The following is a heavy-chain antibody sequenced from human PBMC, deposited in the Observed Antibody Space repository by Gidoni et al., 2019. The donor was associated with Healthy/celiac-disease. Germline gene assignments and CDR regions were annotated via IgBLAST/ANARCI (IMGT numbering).Heavy chain of an antibody. CDR3: ARGPAGWYYYYGMDV. CDR2: TRNKANSYTT. CDR1: GFPCGDHY. J-gene: IGHJ6*02. Sequence: EVQLVESGGGLFQPGGSLRLSCAASGFPCGDHYMDWVRQAPGKGLEWVGRTRNKANSYTTEYAASVKGRFTISRDDSKNSLYLQMNSLKTEDTAVYYCARGPAGWYYYYGMDVWGQGTTVTVSS. V-gene: IGHV3-72*01. D-gene: IGHD6-19*01.